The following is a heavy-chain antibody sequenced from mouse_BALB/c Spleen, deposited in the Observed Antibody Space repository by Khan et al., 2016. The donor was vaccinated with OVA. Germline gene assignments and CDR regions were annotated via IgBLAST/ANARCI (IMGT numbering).Heavy chain of an antibody. CDR2: ISYSGST. Sequence: EVQLQESGPGLVKPSQSLSLTCTVTGYSITSDYAWNWIRQFPGNKLEWMAYISYSGSTSSNPSLKSRISVTRDTSKNQFFLQLNSVTTEDTATYYRARRLYYGQWYFDVWGAGTTVTDSS. CDR3: ARRLYYGQWYFDV. D-gene: IGHD1-1*01. J-gene: IGHJ1*01. V-gene: IGHV3-2*02. CDR1: GYSITSDYA.